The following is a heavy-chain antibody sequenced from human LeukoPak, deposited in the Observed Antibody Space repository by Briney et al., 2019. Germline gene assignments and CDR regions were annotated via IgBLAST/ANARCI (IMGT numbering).Heavy chain of an antibody. CDR3: ARDLGYGDYVSHYYFDY. J-gene: IGHJ4*02. V-gene: IGHV3-21*01. CDR2: ISSSSSYI. Sequence: PGGSLRLSCAASGFTLSSYSMNCVRQAPGKGLEWVSSISSSSSYIFYADSVTGRFTISRDNAKNSLYLQMNSLRAEDTAVYYCARDLGYGDYVSHYYFDYWGQGTLVTVSS. CDR1: GFTLSSYS. D-gene: IGHD4-17*01.